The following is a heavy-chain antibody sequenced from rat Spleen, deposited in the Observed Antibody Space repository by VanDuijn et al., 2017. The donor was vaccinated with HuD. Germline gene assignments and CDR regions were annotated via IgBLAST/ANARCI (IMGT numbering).Heavy chain of an antibody. CDR1: GFTFSNYD. J-gene: IGHJ1*01. Sequence: EVQLVESGGGLVQPGRSMKLSCAASGFTFSNYDMAWVRQAPTKGLEWVASISYDVTSTYYRDFVKGRFTISRDNAKSTLYLQMDSLRSEDTATYYCARGDTSYWYFDFWGPGSMVTVSS. CDR3: ARGDTSYWYFDF. V-gene: IGHV5-25*01. D-gene: IGHD2-2*01. CDR2: ISYDVTST.